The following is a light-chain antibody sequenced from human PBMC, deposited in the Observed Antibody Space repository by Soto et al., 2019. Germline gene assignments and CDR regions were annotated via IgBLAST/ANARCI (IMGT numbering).Light chain of an antibody. V-gene: IGLV1-40*01. Sequence: QSVLTQPPSVSGAPGQSVTISCTGSSSNIGAGYDVHWYQQLPRTASKLLIYGNSNRPSGVPDRFSGSKSGTSASLAITGLQAEDEADYYCHSYDSRLSAVVFGGGTKLTVL. J-gene: IGLJ2*01. CDR1: SSNIGAGYD. CDR2: GNS. CDR3: HSYDSRLSAVV.